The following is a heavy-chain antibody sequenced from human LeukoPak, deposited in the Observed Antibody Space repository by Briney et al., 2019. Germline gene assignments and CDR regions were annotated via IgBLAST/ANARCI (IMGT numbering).Heavy chain of an antibody. V-gene: IGHV1-2*02. CDR1: GYTFTGYY. CDR2: INPNSSGT. J-gene: IGHJ4*02. D-gene: IGHD5-24*01. CDR3: ARQGDGYNC. Sequence: ASVTVSCTVSGYTFTGYYMHWVRQAPGQGLEWMGWINPNSSGTNYAQKFQGSVTMTRDTSISTAFLELSRLTSDDSAVYYCARQGDGYNCWGQGTLVTVSS.